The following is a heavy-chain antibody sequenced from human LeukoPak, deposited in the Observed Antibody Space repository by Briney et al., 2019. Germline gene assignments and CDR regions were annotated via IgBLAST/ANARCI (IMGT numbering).Heavy chain of an antibody. CDR1: GGSFSGYY. CDR2: IYHSGST. D-gene: IGHD3-22*01. J-gene: IGHJ3*02. V-gene: IGHV4-34*01. CDR3: ARDRYYYDRSGYDGFYAFDI. Sequence: SETLSLTCAVYGGSFSGYYWSWIRQPPGKGLEWIGEIYHSGSTNYNPSLKSRVTISVDKSKNQFSLKLSSVTAADTAVYYCARDRYYYDRSGYDGFYAFDIWGQGTMVTVSS.